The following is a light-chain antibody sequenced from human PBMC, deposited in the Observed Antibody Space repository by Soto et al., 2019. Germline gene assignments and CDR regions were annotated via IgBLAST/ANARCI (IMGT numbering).Light chain of an antibody. CDR2: LNSDGSH. Sequence: QLVLTQSPSASASLGASVKLTCTLSSGHISYAIAWHQQQPEKGPRYLMSLNSDGSHRKGDGIPDRFSGSSSGAERYLTISSLQSEDEADYYCQTWGTGMVFGGGTQLTVL. V-gene: IGLV4-69*01. CDR3: QTWGTGMV. CDR1: SGHISYA. J-gene: IGLJ2*01.